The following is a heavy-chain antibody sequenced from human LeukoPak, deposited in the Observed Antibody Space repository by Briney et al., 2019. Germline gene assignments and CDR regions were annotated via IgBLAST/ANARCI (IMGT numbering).Heavy chain of an antibody. CDR3: ARWNYYGSGSPYYYYYGMDV. Sequence: PGGSLRLSCAASGFTFSSYAMHWVRQAPGKGLEWVAVISYDGSNKYYADSVKGRFTISRDNAKNSLYLQMNNLRAEDTAVYYCARWNYYGSGSPYYYYYGMDVWGQGTTVTVSS. V-gene: IGHV3-30*07. D-gene: IGHD3-10*01. CDR2: ISYDGSNK. CDR1: GFTFSSYA. J-gene: IGHJ6*02.